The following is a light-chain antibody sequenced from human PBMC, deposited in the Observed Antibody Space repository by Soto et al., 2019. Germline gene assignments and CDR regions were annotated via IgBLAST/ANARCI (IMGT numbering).Light chain of an antibody. CDR1: QYISNL. J-gene: IGKJ5*01. CDR3: QHGHNTPPT. Sequence: DIQMTQSPSSLSASVGDRVTITCRASQYISNLLNWYQQKPGKAPNLLVYAASSLLSGVPSRFSGSGSGTVFTLTISSLQPEDFATYFCQHGHNTPPTFGQGTRLEIK. CDR2: AAS. V-gene: IGKV1-39*01.